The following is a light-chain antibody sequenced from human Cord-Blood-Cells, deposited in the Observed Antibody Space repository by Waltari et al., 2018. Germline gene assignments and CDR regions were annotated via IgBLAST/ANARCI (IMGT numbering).Light chain of an antibody. CDR1: SSDVGGYNY. Sequence: QSALTQPASVSGSPGQSITISCTGTSSDVGGYNYVSWYPQHPGKAPKLMIYDVSNRPSGVSNRFAGSKSGNTASLAISWLQADDEADYYCSSYTSSSTLVFGGGTKLTVL. CDR3: SSYTSSSTLV. V-gene: IGLV2-14*01. CDR2: DVS. J-gene: IGLJ3*02.